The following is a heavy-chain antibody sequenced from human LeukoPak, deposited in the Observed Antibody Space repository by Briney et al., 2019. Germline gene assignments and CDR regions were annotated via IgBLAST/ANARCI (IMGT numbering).Heavy chain of an antibody. CDR1: GFTFSDYY. V-gene: IGHV3-11*04. CDR3: ARESESSGSTFFDY. D-gene: IGHD6-19*01. J-gene: IGHJ4*02. CDR2: ISSSGSTT. Sequence: PGGSLRLSCAASGFTFSDYYMSWIRQALGKGLEWVSYISSSGSTTYYADSVKGRFTISRDNAKDSLYLQMNSLRAEDTAVYYCARESESSGSTFFDYWGQGTLVTVSS.